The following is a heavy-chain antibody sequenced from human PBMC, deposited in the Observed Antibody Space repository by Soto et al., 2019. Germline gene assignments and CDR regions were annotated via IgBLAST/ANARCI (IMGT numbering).Heavy chain of an antibody. CDR3: ARGRVEIQGP. CDR1: GGSFSDNY. V-gene: IGHV4-34*01. CDR2: INHSGST. Sequence: KTSETLSLTCAVYGGSFSDNYWSWIRQPPGKGLEWLGEINHSGSTNHNPSLKSRVTILADTSKKQFSLKLSSVTAADTAVYYCARGRVEIQGPRGQGTLVTVSS. J-gene: IGHJ5*02. D-gene: IGHD5-18*01.